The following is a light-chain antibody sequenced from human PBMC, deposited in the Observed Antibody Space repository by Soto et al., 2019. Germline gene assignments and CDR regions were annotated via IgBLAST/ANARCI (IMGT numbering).Light chain of an antibody. V-gene: IGLV2-14*01. CDR1: NNDVGGYNY. CDR2: EVS. CDR3: SSYRTISTLV. Sequence: QPVLTQPASVSGSPGQSITISCTGTNNDVGGYNYVSWYQKYPGEAPRLMIYEVSNRPSGVSNRFSGSKSGNTASLTISGLQAEDEADYYCSSYRTISTLVFGGGTKLTVL. J-gene: IGLJ3*02.